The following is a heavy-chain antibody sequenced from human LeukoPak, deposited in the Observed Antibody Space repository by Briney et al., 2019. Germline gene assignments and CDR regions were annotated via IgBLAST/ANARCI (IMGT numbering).Heavy chain of an antibody. J-gene: IGHJ4*02. CDR1: SGSIDTYY. CDR3: ARLSYGIDY. CDR2: VYYSGST. V-gene: IGHV4-59*01. Sequence: PSETLSLTCIVSSGSIDTYYWTWIRQPPGKGLEWIGYVYYSGSTNYNPSLKSRVTISVDTSKNQFSLKLRSVTAADTAVYYCARLSYGIDYWGQGTLVTVSS. D-gene: IGHD5-18*01.